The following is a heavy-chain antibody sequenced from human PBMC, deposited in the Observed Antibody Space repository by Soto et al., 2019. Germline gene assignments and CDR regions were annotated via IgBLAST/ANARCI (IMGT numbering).Heavy chain of an antibody. CDR1: GFTFSSSA. Sequence: RASVKVSCKASGFTFSSSAVQWVRQARGQRLEWIGKIVGGSGNTNYAQKFQERVTITRDMSTRTAYMELSSLRSEDTAFYYCAAFDPGPMGFDPWGQGTLVTVSS. D-gene: IGHD3-9*01. CDR3: AAFDPGPMGFDP. CDR2: IVGGSGNT. J-gene: IGHJ5*02. V-gene: IGHV1-58*01.